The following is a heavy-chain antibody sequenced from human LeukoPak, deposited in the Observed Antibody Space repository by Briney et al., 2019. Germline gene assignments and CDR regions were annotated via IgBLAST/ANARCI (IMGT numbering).Heavy chain of an antibody. CDR1: GDSISSYY. Sequence: KPSETLSLTCTVSGDSISSYYWSWIRRPPGKGLEWIGYIYYSGSSNYNPSLRSRVTISVDTSKNQVSLKLTSVTAADTAVYYCARAKKAVAGFFDYWGQGPLVTVSS. V-gene: IGHV4-59*01. D-gene: IGHD6-19*01. CDR2: IYYSGSS. CDR3: ARAKKAVAGFFDY. J-gene: IGHJ4*02.